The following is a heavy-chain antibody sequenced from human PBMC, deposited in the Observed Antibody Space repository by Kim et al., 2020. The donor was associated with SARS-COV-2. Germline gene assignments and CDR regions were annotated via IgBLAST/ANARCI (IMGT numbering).Heavy chain of an antibody. Sequence: ASVKVSCKASGYTFTSYAMNWVRQAPGQGLEWMGWINTNTGNPTYAQGFTGRFVFSLDTSVSTAYLQISSLKAEDTAVYYCARPLWFGEFLNWFDPWGQGTLVTVSS. D-gene: IGHD3-10*01. CDR2: INTNTGNP. J-gene: IGHJ5*02. CDR1: GYTFTSYA. CDR3: ARPLWFGEFLNWFDP. V-gene: IGHV7-4-1*02.